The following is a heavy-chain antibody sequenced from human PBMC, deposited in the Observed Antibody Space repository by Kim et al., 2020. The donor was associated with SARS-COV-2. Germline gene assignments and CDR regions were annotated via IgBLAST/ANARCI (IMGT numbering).Heavy chain of an antibody. D-gene: IGHD3-22*01. CDR3: ARGGPMIVADY. Sequence: SETLSLTCAVYGGSFSGYYWSWIRQPPGKGLEWIGEINHSGSTNYNPSLKSRVTISVDTSKNQFSLKLSSVTAADTAVYYCARGGPMIVADYWGQGTLVTLSS. V-gene: IGHV4-34*01. CDR1: GGSFSGYY. J-gene: IGHJ4*02. CDR2: INHSGST.